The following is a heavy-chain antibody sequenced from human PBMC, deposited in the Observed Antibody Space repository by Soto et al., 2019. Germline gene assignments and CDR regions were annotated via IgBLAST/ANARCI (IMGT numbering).Heavy chain of an antibody. V-gene: IGHV3-15*07. CDR1: GFTFNKAW. D-gene: IGHD5-18*01. J-gene: IGHJ4*02. CDR3: ARDNSYGYLY. CDR2: IKSKTDGGTT. Sequence: GSLRLSCAASGFTFNKAWMNWVRQAPGKGLEWVGRIKSKTDGGTTDYAAPVKGRFTISRDNAKNSLYLQMNSLRAEDTAVYYCARDNSYGYLYWGQGTLVTVSS.